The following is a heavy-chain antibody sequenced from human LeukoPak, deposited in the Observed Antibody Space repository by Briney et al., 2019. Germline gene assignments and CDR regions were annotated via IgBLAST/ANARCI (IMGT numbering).Heavy chain of an antibody. V-gene: IGHV4-4*07. CDR1: GDSISYYH. J-gene: IGHJ6*03. CDR3: ARDRDCTGGSCYYVDV. Sequence: SETLSLTCSVSGDSISYYHWTWIRQPAGKPLEWIGRIYTSGSTHYNPSVRSRATISVDTSENQFSLKLTSVTAADTAVYYCARDRDCTGGSCYYVDVWGKRTTVTVSS. D-gene: IGHD2-8*02. CDR2: IYTSGST.